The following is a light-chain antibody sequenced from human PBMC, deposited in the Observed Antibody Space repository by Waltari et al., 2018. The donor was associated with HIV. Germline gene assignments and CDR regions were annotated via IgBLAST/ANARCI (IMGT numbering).Light chain of an antibody. V-gene: IGLV3-1*01. CDR1: KMGEQY. CDR3: QAWDSNTAHVL. Sequence: SYDLTQPPSVSVSPGTTASITGPGDKMGEQYASWYQQKAGQSPVLVIFPDGQLPSGTPDRFSGSNAGNTATLTISGTQAMDEADYYCQAWDSNTAHVLVGGGTKVTVL. CDR2: PDG. J-gene: IGLJ2*01.